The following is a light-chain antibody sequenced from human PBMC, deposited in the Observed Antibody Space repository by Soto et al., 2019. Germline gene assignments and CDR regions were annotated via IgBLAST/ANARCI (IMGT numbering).Light chain of an antibody. CDR1: QGISDD. CDR2: AAS. V-gene: IGKV1-6*01. J-gene: IGKJ4*01. Sequence: AIQMTQSPSSLSASVGDSVTITCRASQGISDDLGWYQQKPGKAPKVLIYAASNLERGVPSRFSGSGSGTDFTLTISSLQPDDSATYYCQQDYRYPLTFGGGTKVEIK. CDR3: QQDYRYPLT.